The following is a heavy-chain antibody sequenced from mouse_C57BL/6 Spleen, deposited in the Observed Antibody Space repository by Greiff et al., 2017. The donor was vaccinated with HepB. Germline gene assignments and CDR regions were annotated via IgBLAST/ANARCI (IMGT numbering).Heavy chain of an antibody. CDR3: VRQAFYGSSFGYYAMDY. D-gene: IGHD1-1*01. J-gene: IGHJ4*01. V-gene: IGHV10-1*01. CDR1: GFSFNTYA. CDR2: IRSKSNNYAT. Sequence: DVQLVESGGGLVQPKGSLKLSCAASGFSFNTYAMNWVRQAPGKGLEWVARIRSKSNNYATYYADSVKDRFTISRDDSESMLYLQMNNLKTEDTAMYYCVRQAFYGSSFGYYAMDYWGQGTSVTVSS.